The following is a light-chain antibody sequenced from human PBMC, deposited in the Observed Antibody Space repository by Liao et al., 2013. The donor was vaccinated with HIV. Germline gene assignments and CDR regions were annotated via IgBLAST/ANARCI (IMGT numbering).Light chain of an antibody. V-gene: IGLV3-21*04. Sequence: SYELTQPPSVSVAPGKTARFPVGKATLEVKVVHWYQQKPGQAPVVVLYYDSDRPSGIPERFSGSNSGNTATLTISRVEAGDEADYFCQVWDSSRNHRVFGGGTKLTVL. CDR2: YDS. CDR1: TLEVKV. CDR3: QVWDSSRNHRV. J-gene: IGLJ3*02.